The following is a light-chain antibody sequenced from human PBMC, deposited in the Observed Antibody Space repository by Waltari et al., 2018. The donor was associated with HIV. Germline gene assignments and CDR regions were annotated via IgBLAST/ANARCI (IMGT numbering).Light chain of an antibody. J-gene: IGLJ2*01. CDR3: CSYARSGIP. V-gene: IGLV2-23*02. Sequence: QSALTQPASVSGSFGQSITISCTGTSSDVGSSTLVSWYQYHPGKAPKLIIYEVSKRPSGVSNRFSGSKSGNTASLTVSGLQAEDEAHYYCCSYARSGIPFGGGTKLTVL. CDR2: EVS. CDR1: SSDVGSSTL.